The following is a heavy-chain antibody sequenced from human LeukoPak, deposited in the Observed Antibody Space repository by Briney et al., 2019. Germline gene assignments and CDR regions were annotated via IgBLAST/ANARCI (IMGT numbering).Heavy chain of an antibody. D-gene: IGHD4-17*01. Sequence: GGSLRLSCAASGFTFSSYAMSWVRQAPGKGLEWVSAISGSGGSTYYADSVKGRFTISRDNSKNTLYLQMNSLRAEDTAVYYCAKAAPPNGYGDYVMDYWGQGTLVTVSS. CDR1: GFTFSSYA. CDR3: AKAAPPNGYGDYVMDY. CDR2: ISGSGGST. V-gene: IGHV3-23*01. J-gene: IGHJ4*02.